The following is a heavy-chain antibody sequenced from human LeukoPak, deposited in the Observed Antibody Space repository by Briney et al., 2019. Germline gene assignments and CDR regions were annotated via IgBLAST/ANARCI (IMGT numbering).Heavy chain of an antibody. CDR1: GYTFINYY. CDR3: AREFSGYIDF. V-gene: IGHV1-46*01. D-gene: IGHD1-26*01. CDR2: INPSGDGT. J-gene: IGHJ4*02. Sequence: GASVKVSCKASGYTFINYYMHWVRQAPGQGLEWMGIINPSGDGTSYAQKFQGRVTMTRDTSTSTVYMEVSSLRSEDTAVYYCAREFSGYIDFWGQGTLVTVSS.